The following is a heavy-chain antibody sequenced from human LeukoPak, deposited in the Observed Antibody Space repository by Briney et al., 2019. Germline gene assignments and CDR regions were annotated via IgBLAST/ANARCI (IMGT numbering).Heavy chain of an antibody. J-gene: IGHJ4*02. CDR1: GGSISSYY. CDR3: ARQVPGGYSYVRRNNFDY. Sequence: SETLSLTCTVSGGSISSYYWTWIRQTPGTGLEWIGCISYDGTTTYHPSLNSRVTISVDASRNQFSLNLSSVTAADTAVYYCARQVPGGYSYVRRNNFDYWGQGTLVTVSS. V-gene: IGHV4-59*08. CDR2: ISYDGTT. D-gene: IGHD5-18*01.